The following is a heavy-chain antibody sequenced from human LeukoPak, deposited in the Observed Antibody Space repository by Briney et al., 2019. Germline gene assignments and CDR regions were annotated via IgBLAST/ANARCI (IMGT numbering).Heavy chain of an antibody. CDR2: ISWNSGSI. V-gene: IGHV3-9*03. CDR1: GFTFDDYA. D-gene: IGHD6-13*01. CDR3: AKDRYSSSWYVFDY. Sequence: RSRGSLRLSCAASGFTFDDYAMHWVRQAPGKGLEWVSGISWNSGSIGYADSVKGRFTISRDNAKNSLYLQMNSLTAEDMALYYCAKDRYSSSWYVFDYWGQGTLVTVSS. J-gene: IGHJ4*02.